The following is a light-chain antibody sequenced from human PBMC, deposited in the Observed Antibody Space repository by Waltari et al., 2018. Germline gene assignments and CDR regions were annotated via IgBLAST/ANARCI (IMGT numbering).Light chain of an antibody. V-gene: IGLV2-14*01. Sequence: QSALTQPASVSGSPGQSITISCSGTDSDVGAYDFVSWYQQHPGKAPHLIIYEVSNRRSGISNRFHAATYGNTASLTISGLQAEDEADYYCSSYTTSSAPGVFGTGTRVTVL. CDR1: DSDVGAYDF. CDR2: EVS. CDR3: SSYTTSSAPGV. J-gene: IGLJ1*01.